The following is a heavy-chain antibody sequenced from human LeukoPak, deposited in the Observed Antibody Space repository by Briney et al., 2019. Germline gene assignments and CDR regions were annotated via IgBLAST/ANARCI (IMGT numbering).Heavy chain of an antibody. Sequence: GGSLRLSCAASGFTFSSYAMHWVRQAPGKGLEWVAVISYDGSNKYYADSVKGRFTISRDNAKNSLYLQMNSLRAEDTAVYYCARAPVPSYGDYVSWGQGTLVTVSS. J-gene: IGHJ4*02. CDR2: ISYDGSNK. CDR1: GFTFSSYA. CDR3: ARAPVPSYGDYVS. D-gene: IGHD4-17*01. V-gene: IGHV3-30*04.